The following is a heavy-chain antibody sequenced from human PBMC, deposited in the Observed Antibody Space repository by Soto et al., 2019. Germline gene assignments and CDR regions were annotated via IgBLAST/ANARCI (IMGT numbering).Heavy chain of an antibody. V-gene: IGHV3-23*01. Sequence: GGSLRLSCAASGFTFSSYAMSWVRQAPGKGLEWVSAISGSGGRTYYADPVKGRFTISRDNSKNTLYLQVNSLRAEDTAVYYCAKYYGDRQTDYWGQGTLVTVSS. J-gene: IGHJ4*02. CDR1: GFTFSSYA. CDR3: AKYYGDRQTDY. CDR2: ISGSGGRT. D-gene: IGHD4-17*01.